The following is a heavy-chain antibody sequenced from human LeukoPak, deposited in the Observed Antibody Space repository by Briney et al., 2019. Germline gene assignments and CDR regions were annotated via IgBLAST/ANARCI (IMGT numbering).Heavy chain of an antibody. V-gene: IGHV3-21*01. CDR2: TSGSSSYI. Sequence: GGSLRLSCAATGFSFSSYSMIWVRQAPGKGLEWVSSTSGSSSYIYYADSVKGRFTISRDNAKNSLYLQMNSLRAEDTAVYYCARDRMILDGVWVDTSGQGTMVTVSS. D-gene: IGHD3-22*01. CDR3: ARDRMILDGVWVDT. J-gene: IGHJ3*02. CDR1: GFSFSSYS.